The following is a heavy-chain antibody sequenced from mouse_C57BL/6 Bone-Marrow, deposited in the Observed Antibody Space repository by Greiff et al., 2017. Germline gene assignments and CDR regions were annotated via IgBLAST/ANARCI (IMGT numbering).Heavy chain of an antibody. D-gene: IGHD4-1*01. J-gene: IGHJ2*01. CDR3: AELGQGY. CDR2: IRSKSNNYAT. CDR1: GFSFNTYA. Sequence: DVMLVESGGGLVQPKGSLKLSCAASGFSFNTYAMNWVRQAPGKGLEWVARIRSKSNNYATYYADPVKDRFTISRDDSESMLYLQMNNLKTEDTAMYYCAELGQGYWGQGTTLTVSS. V-gene: IGHV10-1*01.